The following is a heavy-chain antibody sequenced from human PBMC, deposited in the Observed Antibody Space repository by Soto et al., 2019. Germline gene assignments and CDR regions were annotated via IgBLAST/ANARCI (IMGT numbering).Heavy chain of an antibody. Sequence: QVQLVQSGAEVKKPGASVKVSCKASRYTFISYDINWVRQATGQGLEWMGWMTPKSANTGYAQNFQGRVTMTRNTSISTAYMELSSLRSEDTAVYYCARSPSWETTVTPYYFDYWGQGTLVTVSS. CDR3: ARSPSWETTVTPYYFDY. CDR1: RYTFISYD. CDR2: MTPKSANT. J-gene: IGHJ4*02. D-gene: IGHD4-4*01. V-gene: IGHV1-8*01.